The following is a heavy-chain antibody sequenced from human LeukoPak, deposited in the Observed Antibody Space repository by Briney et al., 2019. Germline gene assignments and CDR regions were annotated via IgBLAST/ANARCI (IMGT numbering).Heavy chain of an antibody. D-gene: IGHD6-19*01. Sequence: PGGSLRLSCAASGFTFSSYWMHWVRQAPGKGLVWVSRINSDGSSTSYADSVKGRFTVSRDNAKKSLYLQMNSLRAADTAVYYCARGKVGVAGNSNWFDPWGQGTLVTVSS. J-gene: IGHJ5*02. CDR3: ARGKVGVAGNSNWFDP. CDR2: INSDGSST. CDR1: GFTFSSYW. V-gene: IGHV3-74*01.